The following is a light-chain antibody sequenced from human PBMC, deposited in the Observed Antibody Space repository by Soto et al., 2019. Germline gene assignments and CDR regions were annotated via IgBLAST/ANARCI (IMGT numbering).Light chain of an antibody. CDR3: QQRSRCPLS. J-gene: IGKJ4*01. Sequence: ETDLTHTPTALSSSTTYKATLSCRAGQSISTYLAWYQQKPGQAPRLLIYDASYRATGIPARFSGSGSGTDFTLTISSLEPEDFAVYCCQQRSRCPLSLGGRSKVEIK. V-gene: IGKV3-11*01. CDR2: DAS. CDR1: QSISTY.